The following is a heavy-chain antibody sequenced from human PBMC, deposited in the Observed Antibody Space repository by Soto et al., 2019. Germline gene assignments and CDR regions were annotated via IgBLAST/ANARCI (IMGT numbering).Heavy chain of an antibody. V-gene: IGHV4-34*01. Sequence: SETLSLTCAVYGGSFSGYYWSWIRQPPGKGLEWIGEINHSGSTNYNPSLKSRVTISVDTSKNQFSLKLSSVTAADTAVYYCARGETTVTTTIFDYWGQGTLVTVSS. J-gene: IGHJ4*02. D-gene: IGHD4-4*01. CDR2: INHSGST. CDR1: GGSFSGYY. CDR3: ARGETTVTTTIFDY.